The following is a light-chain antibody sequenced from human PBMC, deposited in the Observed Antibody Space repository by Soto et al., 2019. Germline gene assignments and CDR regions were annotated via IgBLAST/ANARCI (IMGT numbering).Light chain of an antibody. CDR1: SSDVGGYNY. CDR2: EVS. Sequence: QSVLTQPPSASGSPGQSVTISCIGTSSDVGGYNYVSWYQQHPGKAPKLMIYEVSKRPSGVPDRFSGSKSGNTASLTVSGLQAEDEADYYCSSYAASNNLGVFGGGTKLT. J-gene: IGLJ2*01. V-gene: IGLV2-8*01. CDR3: SSYAASNNLGV.